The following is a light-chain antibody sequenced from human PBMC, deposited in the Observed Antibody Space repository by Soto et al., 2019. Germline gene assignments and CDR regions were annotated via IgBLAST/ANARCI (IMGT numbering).Light chain of an antibody. J-gene: IGKJ5*01. Sequence: DYEMTQSPSSLSSLVGDRVTMTCRASQSIGTFLSWYQQKLGEAPKLLIYAASTLQSGAPSRFSGSGYGTEFTLTISSLQPEDFASYYCQKLHNFPLTFGQGTRLEIK. CDR3: QKLHNFPLT. CDR2: AAS. V-gene: IGKV1-9*01. CDR1: QSIGTF.